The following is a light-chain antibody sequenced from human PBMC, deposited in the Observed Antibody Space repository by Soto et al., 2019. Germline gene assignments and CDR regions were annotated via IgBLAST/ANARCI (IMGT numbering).Light chain of an antibody. Sequence: SVLTQSPGTLSLSPGERATLSCRASQSVSNNYLAWYQQKPGQAPRLLIYGASNRATGIPDRFSGSGSGTDFTLTISRLEPEDFAVYYCQQYGTSPRTFGQGTKVDIK. V-gene: IGKV3-20*01. J-gene: IGKJ1*01. CDR2: GAS. CDR3: QQYGTSPRT. CDR1: QSVSNNY.